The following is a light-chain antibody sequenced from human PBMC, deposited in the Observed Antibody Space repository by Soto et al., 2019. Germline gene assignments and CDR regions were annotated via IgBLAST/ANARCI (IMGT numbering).Light chain of an antibody. V-gene: IGKV3-20*01. J-gene: IGKJ2*01. CDR2: GAS. CDR3: KKYDGTPYT. Sequence: EIVLTQSPETLSLSPGERATLSCRASQSVGASYLAWYQQKPGQAPRLLMFGASNRATGVEDRFSGRGSGTDFTITISRLEPEDFAVYYCKKYDGTPYTFGQWTKLEIK. CDR1: QSVGASY.